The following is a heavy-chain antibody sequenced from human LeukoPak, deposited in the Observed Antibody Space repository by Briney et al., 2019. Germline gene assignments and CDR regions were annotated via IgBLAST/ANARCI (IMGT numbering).Heavy chain of an antibody. Sequence: ASVKVSCKASGGTFSSYAISWVRQAPGQGLEWMGRINPNSGGTDYAQRFQGRVTMTRDTSMSTAYMELSWLRSDDTAVYYCARDFSLWFDYWGQGTLVTASS. D-gene: IGHD3-10*01. CDR2: INPNSGGT. J-gene: IGHJ4*02. CDR3: ARDFSLWFDY. V-gene: IGHV1-2*06. CDR1: GGTFSSYA.